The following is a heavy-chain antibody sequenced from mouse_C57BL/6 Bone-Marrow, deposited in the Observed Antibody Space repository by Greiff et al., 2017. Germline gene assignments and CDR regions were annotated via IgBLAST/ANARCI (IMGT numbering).Heavy chain of an antibody. J-gene: IGHJ3*01. CDR1: GYAFTNYM. Sequence: VQLQQSGAELVRPGTSVKVSCKASGYAFTNYMIEWVKQRPGQGLEWIGVINPGSGGTNYHEKFKGKATRTADKSSRSAYMQLSSLTSEDSAVYFWARSYYYAAWFAYWGQGTLVTVSA. D-gene: IGHD1-1*01. CDR3: ARSYYYAAWFAY. V-gene: IGHV1-54*01. CDR2: INPGSGGT.